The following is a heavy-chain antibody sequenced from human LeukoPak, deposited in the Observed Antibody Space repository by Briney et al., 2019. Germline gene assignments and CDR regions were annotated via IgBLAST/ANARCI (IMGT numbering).Heavy chain of an antibody. J-gene: IGHJ3*02. CDR2: IYYSGST. CDR3: ARDQFDWLLQGAFDI. CDR1: GGSISSYY. Sequence: PSETLSLTCTVSGGSISSYYWSWTRQPPGKGLEWLGYIYYSGSTNYNPSLKSRVTISVDTSKNQFSLKLSSVTAADTAVYYCARDQFDWLLQGAFDIWGQGTMVTVSS. V-gene: IGHV4-59*01. D-gene: IGHD3-9*01.